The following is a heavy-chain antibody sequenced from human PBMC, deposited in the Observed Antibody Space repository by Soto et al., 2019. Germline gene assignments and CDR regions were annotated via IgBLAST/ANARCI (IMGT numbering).Heavy chain of an antibody. V-gene: IGHV3-48*02. CDR1: GFSFSSHS. CDR2: ISSTSSII. Sequence: EVQLVESGGGLVQPGGFLRLSCAASGFSFSSHSMNWVRQAPGKGLEWVSYISSTSSIIYYADSVKGRFTTSRDNAKNSLYLQMNSLRDEDTAVYYCARAEGWPDISFHPWGQGTLVIVSS. CDR3: ARAEGWPDISFHP. D-gene: IGHD3-9*01. J-gene: IGHJ1*01.